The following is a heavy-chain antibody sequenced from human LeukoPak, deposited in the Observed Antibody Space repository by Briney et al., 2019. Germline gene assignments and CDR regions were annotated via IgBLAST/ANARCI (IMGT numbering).Heavy chain of an antibody. CDR3: AKDWSGYSYGLLFDY. J-gene: IGHJ4*02. CDR2: ISWNSGSI. CDR1: GFTFYDYA. Sequence: GRSLRLSFAASGFTFYDYAMHWVRQAPGKGLEWVSGISWNSGSIGYADSVKGRFTISRDNAKNSLYLQMNSLRAEDTALYYCAKDWSGYSYGLLFDYWGQGTLVTVSS. V-gene: IGHV3-9*01. D-gene: IGHD5-18*01.